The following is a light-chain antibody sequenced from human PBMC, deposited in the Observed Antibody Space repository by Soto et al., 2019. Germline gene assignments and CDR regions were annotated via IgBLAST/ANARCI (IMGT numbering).Light chain of an antibody. CDR3: KKRHNWRDN. V-gene: IGKV3-11*01. CDR1: QSVSNY. J-gene: IGKJ5*01. CDR2: ENY. Sequence: EIFLTQSPATLALSTVEIATLSCSASQSVSNYLSWYKQKPGQAPRLLMYENYRRATGIKARFSGSGSGKDFTITIRSIENEDFEVYYCKKRHNWRDNFGKGQRLELK.